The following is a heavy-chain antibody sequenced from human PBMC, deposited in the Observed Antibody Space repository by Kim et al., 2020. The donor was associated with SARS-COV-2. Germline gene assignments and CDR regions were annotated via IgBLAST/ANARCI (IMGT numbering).Heavy chain of an antibody. Sequence: NYAQKLHGRVTMTTATSTSTAYMELRSLRSDDTAVYYCARLYSGSYPFDYWGQGTLVTVSS. J-gene: IGHJ4*02. V-gene: IGHV1-18*01. D-gene: IGHD1-26*01. CDR3: ARLYSGSYPFDY.